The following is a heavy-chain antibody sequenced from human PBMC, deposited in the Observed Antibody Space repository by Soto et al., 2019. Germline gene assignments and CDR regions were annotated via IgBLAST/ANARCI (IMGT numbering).Heavy chain of an antibody. CDR2: FDPEDGET. J-gene: IGHJ6*03. D-gene: IGHD6-6*01. Sequence: ASVKVSCKASGYTFTSYDINWVRQATGQGLEWMGGFDPEDGETIYAQKFQGRVTMTEDTSTDTAYMELSSLRSEDTAVYYCATALTYSSSSVQDYYYYMDVWGKGTTVTVSS. V-gene: IGHV1-24*01. CDR3: ATALTYSSSSVQDYYYYMDV. CDR1: GYTFTSYD.